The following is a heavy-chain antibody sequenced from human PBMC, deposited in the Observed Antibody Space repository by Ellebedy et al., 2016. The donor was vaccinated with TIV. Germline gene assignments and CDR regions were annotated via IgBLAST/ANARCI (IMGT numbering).Heavy chain of an antibody. CDR1: GGSISSYY. Sequence: MPSETLSLTCTVSGGSISSYYWSWIRQPPGKGLAWIGYISYNGSTNYNPSLKSRVTISVDKSKNQFSLNLNSQTAADTAVYYCAREGSGFNYYGSGSFLYWGQGTLVTVSS. D-gene: IGHD3-10*01. CDR2: ISYNGST. CDR3: AREGSGFNYYGSGSFLY. J-gene: IGHJ4*02. V-gene: IGHV4-59*01.